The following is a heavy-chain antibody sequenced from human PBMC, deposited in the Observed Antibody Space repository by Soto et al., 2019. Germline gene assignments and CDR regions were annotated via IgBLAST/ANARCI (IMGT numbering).Heavy chain of an antibody. D-gene: IGHD6-19*01. Sequence: SETLSLTCSVSGGSVSSGSFHWSWIRQPPGKGLQFIGSIFYNGTANYSPPLKNRVSISIDTSQSQFFLQLISVAAADTAVYYCARIGGWYDIDFWGQGSLVTVSS. V-gene: IGHV4-61*01. CDR3: ARIGGWYDIDF. CDR2: IFYNGTA. J-gene: IGHJ4*02. CDR1: GGSVSSGSFH.